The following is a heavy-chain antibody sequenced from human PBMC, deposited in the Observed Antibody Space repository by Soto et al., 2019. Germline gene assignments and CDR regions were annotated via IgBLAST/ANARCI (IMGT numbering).Heavy chain of an antibody. CDR1: GYTFTGYY. CDR2: INPNSGGT. D-gene: IGHD5-18*01. CDR3: ARDLVRIQLSSFGMDV. V-gene: IGHV1-2*04. Sequence: GASVKLSCKASGYTFTGYYSHWVRQAPGQGLEWMGWINPNSGGTNYAQKFQGWVTMTRDTSISTAYMELSRLRSDDTAVYYCARDLVRIQLSSFGMDVWGQGTTVTVSS. J-gene: IGHJ6*02.